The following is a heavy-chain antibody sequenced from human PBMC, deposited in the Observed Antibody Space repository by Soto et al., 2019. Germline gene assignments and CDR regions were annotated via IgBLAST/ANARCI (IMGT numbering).Heavy chain of an antibody. CDR2: IGTAGDT. Sequence: GGSLRLSCAASGFTFSSYDMHWVRQATGKGLEWVSAIGTAGDTYYPGSVKGRFTISRENAKNSLYLQMNSLRAGDTAVYYCARGLETTRGVDYDILMWGVADAFDIWGQGTMVTVSS. D-gene: IGHD3-9*01. CDR1: GFTFSSYD. V-gene: IGHV3-13*01. CDR3: ARGLETTRGVDYDILMWGVADAFDI. J-gene: IGHJ3*02.